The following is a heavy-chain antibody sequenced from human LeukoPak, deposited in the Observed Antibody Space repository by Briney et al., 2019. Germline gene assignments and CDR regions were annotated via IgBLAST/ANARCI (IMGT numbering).Heavy chain of an antibody. J-gene: IGHJ4*02. CDR3: ARVGLGYDFWSGYSVTTEYYFDY. V-gene: IGHV3-21*01. D-gene: IGHD3-3*01. Sequence: GGSLRLSCAASGFTFSSYSMNWVRQAPGKGLEWVSSISSSSSYIYYADSVKGRFTISRDNAKNSLYLQMNSLRAEDTAMYYCARVGLGYDFWSGYSVTTEYYFDYWGQGTLVTVSS. CDR2: ISSSSSYI. CDR1: GFTFSSYS.